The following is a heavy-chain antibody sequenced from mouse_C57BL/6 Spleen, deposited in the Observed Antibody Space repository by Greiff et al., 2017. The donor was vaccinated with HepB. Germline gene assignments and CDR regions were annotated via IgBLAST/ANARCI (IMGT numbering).Heavy chain of an antibody. J-gene: IGHJ1*03. D-gene: IGHD1-1*01. CDR3: ARPIYPYYYGSSYWYFDV. V-gene: IGHV1-42*01. CDR2: INPSTGGT. Sequence: VQLQQSGPELVKPGASVKISCKASGYSFTGYYMNWVKQSPEKSLEWIGEINPSTGGTTYNQKFKAKATLTVDKSSSTAYMQLKSLTSEDSAVYYCARPIYPYYYGSSYWYFDVWGTGTTVTVSS. CDR1: GYSFTGYY.